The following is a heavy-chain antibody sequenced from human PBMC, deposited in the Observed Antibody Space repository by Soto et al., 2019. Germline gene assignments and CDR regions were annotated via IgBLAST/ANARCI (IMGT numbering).Heavy chain of an antibody. J-gene: IGHJ5*02. V-gene: IGHV4-30-2*01. CDR1: GGPISSGGYS. D-gene: IGHD2-2*01. CDR3: GRVPDR. Sequence: SETLSLTCAVSGGPISSGGYSWSWIRQPPGKGLEWIGYIYHSGSTYYNPSLKSRVTISVDRSKNQFSLKLSSVTAADTAVYYCGRVPDRWGQGTLVTVSS. CDR2: IYHSGST.